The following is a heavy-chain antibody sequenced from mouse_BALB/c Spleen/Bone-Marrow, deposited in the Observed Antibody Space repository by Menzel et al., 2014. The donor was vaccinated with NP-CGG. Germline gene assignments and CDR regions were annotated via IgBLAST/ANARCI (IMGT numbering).Heavy chain of an antibody. V-gene: IGHV1S130*01. J-gene: IGHJ1*01. CDR3: ARSTTATYFDV. Sequence: QVQLKQSGSVLVRPGASVKLSCKASGYTFTSSWMHWAKQRPGQGLEWIGEIHPNSGNTNYNEKFKGKATLTVDTPSSTAYVDLSSLTSEDSAVYYCARSTTATYFDVWGAGTTVTVSS. D-gene: IGHD1-2*01. CDR2: IHPNSGNT. CDR1: GYTFTSSW.